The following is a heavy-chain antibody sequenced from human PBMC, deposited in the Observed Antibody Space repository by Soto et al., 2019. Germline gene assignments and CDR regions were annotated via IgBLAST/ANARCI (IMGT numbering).Heavy chain of an antibody. CDR1: GGSISSYY. CDR3: ATQTANFYGSGSYYLPFDY. CDR2: IYYSGST. Sequence: SETLSLTCTVSGGSISSYYWTWIRQPPGKGLEWIGNIYYSGSTTYNPSLKSRVTISVDTSKNRFSLRLSSVTAADTAVYYCATQTANFYGSGSYYLPFDYWGQGTLVTVSS. V-gene: IGHV4-59*01. J-gene: IGHJ4*02. D-gene: IGHD3-10*01.